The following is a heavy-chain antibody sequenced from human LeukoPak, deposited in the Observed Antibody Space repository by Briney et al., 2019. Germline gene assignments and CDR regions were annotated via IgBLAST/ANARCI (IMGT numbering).Heavy chain of an antibody. V-gene: IGHV1-18*01. D-gene: IGHD6-13*01. CDR3: ARTKWPEQQLVQGDY. Sequence: ASVKVSCKASGYSFTSYGISWVRQAPGQGLEWMGWISAYNGNTNYAQKLQGRVTMTTDTSTSTAYMELRSLRSDDTAVYYCARTKWPEQQLVQGDYWGQGTLVTVSS. CDR1: GYSFTSYG. J-gene: IGHJ4*02. CDR2: ISAYNGNT.